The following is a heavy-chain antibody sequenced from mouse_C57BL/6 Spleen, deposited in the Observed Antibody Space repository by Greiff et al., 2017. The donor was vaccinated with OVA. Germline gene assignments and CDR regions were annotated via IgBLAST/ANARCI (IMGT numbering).Heavy chain of an antibody. Sequence: QVQLQQSGPELVKPGASVKLSCKASGYTFTSYDINWVKQRPGQGLEWIGWIYPRDGSTKYNEKFKGKATLTVDTSSSTAYMELHSLTSEDSAVYFCARSIYYGSSQAWFAYWGQGTLVTVSA. CDR2: IYPRDGST. D-gene: IGHD1-1*01. CDR3: ARSIYYGSSQAWFAY. V-gene: IGHV1-85*01. CDR1: GYTFTSYD. J-gene: IGHJ3*01.